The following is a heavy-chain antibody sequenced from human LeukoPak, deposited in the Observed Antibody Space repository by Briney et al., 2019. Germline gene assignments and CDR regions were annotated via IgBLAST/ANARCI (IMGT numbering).Heavy chain of an antibody. CDR1: GFTFSTYA. Sequence: PGGSLRLSCAASGFTFSTYAMVWVRHAPGKGLEWVSLISFDGTNKYYADSVKGRFTISRDNSKNTAYLQMNSLRAEDTAIYYCARDRGVYDIAGYYSWGQGTLVTVSS. CDR2: ISFDGTNK. J-gene: IGHJ4*02. V-gene: IGHV3-30*01. D-gene: IGHD3-22*01. CDR3: ARDRGVYDIAGYYS.